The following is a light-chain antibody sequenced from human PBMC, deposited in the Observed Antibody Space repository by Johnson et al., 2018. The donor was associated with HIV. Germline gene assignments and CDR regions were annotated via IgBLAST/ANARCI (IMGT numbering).Light chain of an antibody. CDR3: ETWDNSLIAYV. CDR2: DNN. Sequence: QSVLTQPPSVSAAPGQKVTISCSGSTSKIGNNYVSWYQHLPGAAPKLLIYDNNKRPSGIPDRFSGSKSGTSATLGITGLQTGDEADYYCETWDNSLIAYVFGTGTKVTV. CDR1: TSKIGNNY. V-gene: IGLV1-51*01. J-gene: IGLJ1*01.